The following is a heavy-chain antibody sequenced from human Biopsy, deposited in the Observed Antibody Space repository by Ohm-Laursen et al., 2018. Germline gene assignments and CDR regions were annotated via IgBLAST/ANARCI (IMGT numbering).Heavy chain of an antibody. Sequence: SVKVSCKASGYTFISFGITWVRQAPGQGLEWVGYIGGDNGDTKYAQKFQGRVTMTTDASTSTAYMELRSLRSDDTAFYYCARDGKYDSRGYWGPGTLVTVSS. J-gene: IGHJ4*02. CDR1: GYTFISFG. CDR2: IGGDNGDT. D-gene: IGHD3-22*01. CDR3: ARDGKYDSRGY. V-gene: IGHV1-18*01.